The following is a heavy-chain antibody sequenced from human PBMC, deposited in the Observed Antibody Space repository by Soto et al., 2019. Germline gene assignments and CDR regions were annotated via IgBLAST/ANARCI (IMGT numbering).Heavy chain of an antibody. Sequence: QVQLQQWGAGLLKPSETLSLTCAVYGGSFSGYYWSWIRQPPGKGLEWIGEINHSGCTNYNPSLKSRVTISVDTSKNQFSLKLSSVTAADTAVYYCARSRTHYWYFDLWGRGTLVTVSS. V-gene: IGHV4-34*01. J-gene: IGHJ2*01. CDR2: INHSGCT. CDR1: GGSFSGYY. CDR3: ARSRTHYWYFDL. D-gene: IGHD1-7*01.